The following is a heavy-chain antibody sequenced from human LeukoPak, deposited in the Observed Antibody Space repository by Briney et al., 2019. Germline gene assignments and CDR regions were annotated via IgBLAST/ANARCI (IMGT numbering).Heavy chain of an antibody. CDR3: ASLAIPAHCGGDCYPDAFDI. CDR2: IYTSGST. CDR1: GGSISSYY. V-gene: IGHV4-4*07. Sequence: SETLSLTCTVSGGSISSYYWSWIRQPAGKGLEWIGRIYTSGSTNYNPSLKSRVTMSVDTSKNQFSLKLSSVTAAVTAVYYWASLAIPAHCGGDCYPDAFDIWGQGTMVTVSS. D-gene: IGHD2-21*02. J-gene: IGHJ3*02.